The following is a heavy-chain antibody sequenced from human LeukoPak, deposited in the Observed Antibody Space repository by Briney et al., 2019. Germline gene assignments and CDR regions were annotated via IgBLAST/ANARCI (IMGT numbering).Heavy chain of an antibody. V-gene: IGHV3-30*02. CDR2: IRYDGSNK. CDR1: GLTFSSYG. CDR3: AKDGGAYCGGDCYPTFDY. D-gene: IGHD2-21*02. J-gene: IGHJ4*02. Sequence: GGSLRLSCAASGLTFSSYGMSWVRQAPGKGLEWVAFIRYDGSNKYYADSVKGRFTISRDNSKNTLYLQMNSLRAEDTAVYYCAKDGGAYCGGDCYPTFDYWGQGTLVTVSS.